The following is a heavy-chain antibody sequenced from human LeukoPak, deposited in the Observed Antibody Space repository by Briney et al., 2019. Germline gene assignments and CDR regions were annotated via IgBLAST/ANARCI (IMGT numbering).Heavy chain of an antibody. CDR1: GYSISSGYY. Sequence: SETLSLTCTVSGYSISSGYYWGWIRQPPGKGLGWGGSIYHSGSTYYSPSLKSRVTISVDTSKNQCSLKLSSVTAADTAVYYCAISTFQSYYFDYWGQGTLVTVSS. V-gene: IGHV4-38-2*02. CDR3: AISTFQSYYFDY. CDR2: IYHSGST. D-gene: IGHD3-16*01. J-gene: IGHJ4*02.